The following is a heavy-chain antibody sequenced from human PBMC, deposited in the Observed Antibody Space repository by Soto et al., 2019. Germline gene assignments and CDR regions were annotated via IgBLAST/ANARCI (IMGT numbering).Heavy chain of an antibody. V-gene: IGHV4-59*12. Sequence: TSETLSLTCTVSGGSISSYYWSWVRQPPGKGLEWIGYIQASGSTNYSPSLKSRVTISVDTSKNQFSLNLNSVTAADTAVYYCARDGPDFWSGWDVWGKGTTVTVSS. CDR1: GGSISSYY. CDR3: ARDGPDFWSGWDV. CDR2: IQASGST. D-gene: IGHD3-3*01. J-gene: IGHJ6*04.